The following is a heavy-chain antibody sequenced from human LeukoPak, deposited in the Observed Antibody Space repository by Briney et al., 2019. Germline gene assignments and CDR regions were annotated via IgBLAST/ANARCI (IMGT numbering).Heavy chain of an antibody. D-gene: IGHD6-13*01. J-gene: IGHJ4*02. CDR3: ARGPFRDSSSWYYFDY. CDR2: VFYIGST. Sequence: KTSETLSLTCTVSGDSITGYFWSWIRQPPGKGLEWIGYVFYIGSTNYDPSLKSRVTLSVDTSKNQFSLNLRSVTAADTAVYYCARGPFRDSSSWYYFDYWGQGTLVTVSS. V-gene: IGHV4-59*01. CDR1: GDSITGYF.